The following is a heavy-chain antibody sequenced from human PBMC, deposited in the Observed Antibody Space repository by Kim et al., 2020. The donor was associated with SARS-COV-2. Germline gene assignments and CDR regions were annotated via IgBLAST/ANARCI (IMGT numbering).Heavy chain of an antibody. D-gene: IGHD4-17*01. CDR2: IDPSDSYT. CDR1: GYSFTSYW. Sequence: GESLKISCKGSGYSFTSYWISWVRQMPGKGLEWMGRIDPSDSYTNYSPSFQGHVTISADKSISTAYLQWSSLKASDTTMYYCARRVRYGDYGVYYGMDVWGQGTTVTVSS. V-gene: IGHV5-10-1*01. CDR3: ARRVRYGDYGVYYGMDV. J-gene: IGHJ6*02.